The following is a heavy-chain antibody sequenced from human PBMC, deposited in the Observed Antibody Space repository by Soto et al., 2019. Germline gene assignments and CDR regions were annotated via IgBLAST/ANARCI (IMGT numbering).Heavy chain of an antibody. CDR1: GDSLTIGGHY. CDR2: IYHSGST. Sequence: SETLSLTCSVSGDSLTIGGHYWTWIRQHPGKGLEWIGYIYHSGSTYYSPSLKSRVTISVDTSENQFSLKLTSMTAADTAVYYCARGGDGFDLWAQRKMVTVSS. CDR3: ARGGDGFDL. J-gene: IGHJ3*01. V-gene: IGHV4-31*03.